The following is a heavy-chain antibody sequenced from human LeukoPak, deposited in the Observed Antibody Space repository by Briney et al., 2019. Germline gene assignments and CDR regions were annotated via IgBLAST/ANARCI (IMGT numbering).Heavy chain of an antibody. V-gene: IGHV3-21*01. CDR2: ISSSSSYI. CDR1: GFTFDDYA. J-gene: IGHJ4*02. Sequence: GGSLRLSCAASGFTFDDYAMHWVRQAPGKGLEWVSGISSSSSYIYYADSVKGRFTISRDNAKNSLYLQMTSLRAEDTAVYYCARGSALFWGQGTLVTVSS. CDR3: ARGSALF.